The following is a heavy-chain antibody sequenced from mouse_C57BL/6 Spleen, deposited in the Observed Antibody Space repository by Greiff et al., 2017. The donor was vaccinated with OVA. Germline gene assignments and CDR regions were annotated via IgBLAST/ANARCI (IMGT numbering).Heavy chain of an antibody. CDR1: GYTFTSYG. D-gene: IGHD1-1*01. V-gene: IGHV1-58*01. J-gene: IGHJ1*03. CDR3: AFHYYVSSQGYFDV. CDR2: IYIGNGYT. Sequence: EVQLQQSGAELVRPGSSVKMSCKTSGYTFTSYGINWVKQRPGQGLEWIGYIYIGNGYTEYNEKFKGKATLTSDTSSSTAYMQLSSLTSEDSAIYFGAFHYYVSSQGYFDVWGTGTTVTVSS.